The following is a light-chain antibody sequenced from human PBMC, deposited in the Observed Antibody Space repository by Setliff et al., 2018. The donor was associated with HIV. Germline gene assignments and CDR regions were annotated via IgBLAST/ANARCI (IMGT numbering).Light chain of an antibody. Sequence: QSALTQPASVSGSPGQSITISCTGTSSDVGSYNLVSWYQQHPGKAPKLMIYDVSKRPSGVPDRFSGSKSGNTASLTISGLQAEDEADYYCCSYVGSYTFGYVFGTGTKVTVL. V-gene: IGLV2-11*01. CDR2: DVS. J-gene: IGLJ1*01. CDR3: CSYVGSYTFGYV. CDR1: SSDVGSYNL.